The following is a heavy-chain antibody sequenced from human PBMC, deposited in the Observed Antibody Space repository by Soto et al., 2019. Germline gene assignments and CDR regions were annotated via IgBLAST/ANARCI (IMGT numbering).Heavy chain of an antibody. CDR1: GYSFTSYW. V-gene: IGHV5-51*01. Sequence: GESLKISCKGSGYSFTSYWIGWVRQMPGKGLEWVGIIYPGDSDTRYSPSFQGQVTISADKSISTAYLQWSSLKASDTAMYYCGRHISEWQQLGGRFDPWGQGTLVTVCS. CDR3: GRHISEWQQLGGRFDP. J-gene: IGHJ5*02. CDR2: IYPGDSDT. D-gene: IGHD6-13*01.